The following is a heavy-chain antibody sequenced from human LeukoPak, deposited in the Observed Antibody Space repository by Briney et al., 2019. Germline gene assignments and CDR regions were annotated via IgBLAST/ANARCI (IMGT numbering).Heavy chain of an antibody. CDR1: GFTFSNFL. J-gene: IGHJ4*02. CDR3: AKDGGLWVSAHWGDS. D-gene: IGHD7-27*01. V-gene: IGHV3-23*01. CDR2: ISGSGGGT. Sequence: GGSLRLSCAASGFTFSNFLMTWVRQAPGKGPEWVSAISGSGGGTYYADSVKGRFTISRDNSKNTLYLQMNSLRAEDTAVYYCAKDGGLWVSAHWGDSWGRGTLVTVSS.